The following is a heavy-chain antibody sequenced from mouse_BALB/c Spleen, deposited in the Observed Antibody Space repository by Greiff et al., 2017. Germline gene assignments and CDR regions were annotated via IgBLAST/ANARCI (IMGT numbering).Heavy chain of an antibody. V-gene: IGHV14-1*02. D-gene: IGHD2-4*01. Sequence: EVQLQQSGAELVRPGALVKLSCKASGFNIKDYYMHWVKQRPEQGLEWIGWIDPENGNTIYDPKFQGKASITAATSSNTAYLQLSSLTSEDTAVYYCARLYDYEGVWFAYWGQGTLVTVSA. CDR1: GFNIKDYY. CDR3: ARLYDYEGVWFAY. CDR2: IDPENGNT. J-gene: IGHJ3*01.